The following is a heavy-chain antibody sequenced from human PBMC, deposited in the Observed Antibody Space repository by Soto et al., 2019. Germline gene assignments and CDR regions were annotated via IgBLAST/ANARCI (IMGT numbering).Heavy chain of an antibody. D-gene: IGHD2-2*01. V-gene: IGHV4-31*03. CDR2: IYYSGST. Sequence: QVQLQESGPGLVKPSQTLSLTCTVSGGSISSGGYYWSWIRQHPGKGLEWIGYIYYSGSTYYNPSLKGRVTISVDTSKNQFSLKLSSVTAADTAVYYCARYCSSTSCYDNNWFDPWGQGTLVTVSS. J-gene: IGHJ5*02. CDR3: ARYCSSTSCYDNNWFDP. CDR1: GGSISSGGYY.